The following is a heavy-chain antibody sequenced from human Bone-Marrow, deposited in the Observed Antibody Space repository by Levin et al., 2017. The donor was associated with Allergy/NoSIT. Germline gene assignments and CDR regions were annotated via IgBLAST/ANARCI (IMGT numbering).Heavy chain of an antibody. V-gene: IGHV4-4*02. D-gene: IGHD3-16*01. Sequence: NTSETLSLTCAVSGYSISSGYWWSWVRQPPGRGLEWIGEIYHTGSSNYNPSLKSRVTISVDKSKNQFSLDLSSVTAADTAVYYCARGGNYVWETWGQGTLVTVSS. CDR1: GYSISSGYW. CDR2: IYHTGSS. J-gene: IGHJ4*02. CDR3: ARGGNYVWET.